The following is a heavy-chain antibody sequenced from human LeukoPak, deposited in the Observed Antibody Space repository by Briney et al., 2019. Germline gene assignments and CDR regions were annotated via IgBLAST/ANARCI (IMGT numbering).Heavy chain of an antibody. J-gene: IGHJ3*02. CDR3: ARGYSYGHAFDI. CDR2: IYYSGST. CDR1: GGSISSYY. Sequence: SETLSLTCTVSGGSISSYYWSWIRQPPGKGLEWIGYIYYSGSTNYNPSLKSRVTISVDTSKNRFSLKLSSVTAADTAVYYCARGYSYGHAFDIWGQGTMVTVSS. D-gene: IGHD5-18*01. V-gene: IGHV4-59*08.